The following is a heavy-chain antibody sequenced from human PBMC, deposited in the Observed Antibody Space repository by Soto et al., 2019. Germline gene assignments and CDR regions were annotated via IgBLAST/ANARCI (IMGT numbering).Heavy chain of an antibody. CDR2: ISGSGGST. D-gene: IGHD5-12*01. Sequence: VALRLSCAASGFTFSSYAMSWVRQAPRKGLEWVSAISGSGGSTYYADSVKGRFTISRDNSKNTLYLQMNSLRAEDTAVYYCAKERKRMQDVDLDGMDVWGQGTTVNVSS. CDR1: GFTFSSYA. CDR3: AKERKRMQDVDLDGMDV. J-gene: IGHJ6*02. V-gene: IGHV3-23*01.